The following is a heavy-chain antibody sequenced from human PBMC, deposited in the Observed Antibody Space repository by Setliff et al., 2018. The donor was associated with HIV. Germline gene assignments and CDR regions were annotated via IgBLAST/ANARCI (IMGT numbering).Heavy chain of an antibody. D-gene: IGHD2-2*01. CDR1: GFTFRLYG. CDR2: IEFDGKNE. CDR3: AKFRYAIKSTYYFDS. V-gene: IGHV3-30*02. J-gene: IGHJ4*02. Sequence: GGSLRLSCAASGFTFRLYGMHWVRRAPGKGLEWVASIEFDGKNEYYAESVKGRFTISRDNSKSTVYLQMNSVTPEDSAMYYCAKFRYAIKSTYYFDSWGQGTPVTVSS.